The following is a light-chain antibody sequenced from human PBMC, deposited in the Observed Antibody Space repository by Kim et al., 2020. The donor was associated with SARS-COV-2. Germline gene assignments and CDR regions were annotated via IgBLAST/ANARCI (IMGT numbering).Light chain of an antibody. J-gene: IGKJ1*01. CDR3: QQYYSYPWT. CDR1: QGISSY. CDR2: AAS. V-gene: IGKV1-8*01. Sequence: ASRGDRVTITCRASQGISSYLAWYQQKPGKAPKLLIYAASTLQSGVPSRFSGSGSGTDFTLTISCLQSEDFATYYCQQYYSYPWTFGQGTKVDIK.